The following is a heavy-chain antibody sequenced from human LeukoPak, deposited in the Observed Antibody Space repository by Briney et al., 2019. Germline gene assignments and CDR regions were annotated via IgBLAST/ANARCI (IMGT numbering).Heavy chain of an antibody. Sequence: GGSLRLSCAASRFTFSSYAMSWVRQAPGKGLEWVSTISGSGGSTYYADSVKGRFTISRDNSKNTLYLQMNSLRAEDTAVYYCAKVASYDVLTGYPDYWGQGTLVTVSS. J-gene: IGHJ4*02. V-gene: IGHV3-23*01. CDR1: RFTFSSYA. CDR2: ISGSGGST. D-gene: IGHD3-9*01. CDR3: AKVASYDVLTGYPDY.